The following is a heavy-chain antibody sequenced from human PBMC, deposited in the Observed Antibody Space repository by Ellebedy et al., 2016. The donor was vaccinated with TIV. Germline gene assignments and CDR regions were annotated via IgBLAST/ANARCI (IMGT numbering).Heavy chain of an antibody. V-gene: IGHV4-59*08. CDR3: ARSGVGFGVVSSFDY. Sequence: MPSETLSLTCTVSGASISSWYWSWIRQAPGKGLGWMGYVDYTGTTNYSPSLTSRVSRSVDTSKNQFSLKLGSVNAADTAVYYCARSGVGFGVVSSFDYWGQGTLVTVSS. D-gene: IGHD3-3*01. CDR2: VDYTGTT. J-gene: IGHJ4*02. CDR1: GASISSWY.